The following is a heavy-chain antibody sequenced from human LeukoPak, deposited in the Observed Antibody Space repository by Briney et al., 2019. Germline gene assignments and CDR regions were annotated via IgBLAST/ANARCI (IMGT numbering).Heavy chain of an antibody. CDR2: INPNSGGT. V-gene: IGHV1-2*02. D-gene: IGHD5-24*01. CDR3: ARDEDGRDGYNRGTIDY. Sequence: GASVKVSCKASGYTFTGYYMHWVRQAPGQGLEWMGWINPNSGGTNYAQKFQGMVTMTRDTSISTAYMELSRLRSDDTAVYYCARDEDGRDGYNRGTIDYWGQGTLVTVSS. J-gene: IGHJ4*02. CDR1: GYTFTGYY.